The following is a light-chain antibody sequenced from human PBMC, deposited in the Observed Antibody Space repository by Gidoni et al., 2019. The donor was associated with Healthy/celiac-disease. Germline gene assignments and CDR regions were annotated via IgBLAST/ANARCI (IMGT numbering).Light chain of an antibody. CDR2: DAS. CDR1: QSVSSY. Sequence: EIVLTQSPATLSLSPGERATLSCRASQSVSSYLAWYQQKPGQAPRLLIYDASNRATGIPARFSGSGSGTDFTLTISSLEPEDFAVYYGQQRSNWPPFGGGTKVEIK. V-gene: IGKV3-11*01. CDR3: QQRSNWPP. J-gene: IGKJ4*01.